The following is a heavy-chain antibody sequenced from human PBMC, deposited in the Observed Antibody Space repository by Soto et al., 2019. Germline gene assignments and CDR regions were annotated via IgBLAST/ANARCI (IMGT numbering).Heavy chain of an antibody. J-gene: IGHJ6*02. V-gene: IGHV1-69*13. CDR1: GGTFSSYA. CDR2: IIPIFGTA. CDR3: ARVRWFGELLLYYYYGMDV. D-gene: IGHD3-10*01. Sequence: ASVKVSCKASGGTFSSYAISWVRQAPGQGLEWMGGIIPIFGTANYAQKFQGRVTITADESTSTAYMELSSLRSEDTAVYYCARVRWFGELLLYYYYGMDVWGQGTTVTVSS.